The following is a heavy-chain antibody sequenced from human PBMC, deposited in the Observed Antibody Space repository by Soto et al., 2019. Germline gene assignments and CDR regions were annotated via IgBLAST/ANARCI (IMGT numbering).Heavy chain of an antibody. CDR2: VYWDDEK. D-gene: IGHD3-3*01. V-gene: IGHV2-5*02. CDR3: AHRGYSFWTHRGGWFDP. J-gene: IGHJ5*02. Sequence: SGPTLVNPTQTLTLTCTFSGFSLRTGGVGVGWIRQPPGKALEWLALVYWDDEKRYSPSLKNRLSITKDTSRNQVVLTMTNMAPEDTATYFCAHRGYSFWTHRGGWFDPWGQGTLVTSPQ. CDR1: GFSLRTGGVG.